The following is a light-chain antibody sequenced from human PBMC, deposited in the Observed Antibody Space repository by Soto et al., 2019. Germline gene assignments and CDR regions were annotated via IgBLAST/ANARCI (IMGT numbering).Light chain of an antibody. CDR3: QQRSTWPRLT. V-gene: IGKV3-11*01. CDR1: QSVSSY. Sequence: IVLTQSPATLSLSPGERATLSCRASQSVSSYLAWYQQKPGQAPRLPIYGAFNRATGVPARFSGSGSGTDFTLTIGSLEPEDFAVYYCQQRSTWPRLTFGGGTKLEI. CDR2: GAF. J-gene: IGKJ4*01.